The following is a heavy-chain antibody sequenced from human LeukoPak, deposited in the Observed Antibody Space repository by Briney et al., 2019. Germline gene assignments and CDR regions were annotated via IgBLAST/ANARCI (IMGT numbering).Heavy chain of an antibody. J-gene: IGHJ2*01. V-gene: IGHV3-30*02. CDR3: AKGTTVVSPRYFDL. Sequence: AGGSLRLSCAASGFTFSSYGMHWVRQAPGKGLEWVAFIRYDGSNKYYADSVKGRITISRDNSKNTLYLQMNSLRADDTAVYYCAKGTTVVSPRYFDLWGRGTLVTVSS. CDR2: IRYDGSNK. D-gene: IGHD4-23*01. CDR1: GFTFSSYG.